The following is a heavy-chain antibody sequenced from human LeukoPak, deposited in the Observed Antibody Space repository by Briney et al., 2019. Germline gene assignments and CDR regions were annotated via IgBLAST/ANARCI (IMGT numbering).Heavy chain of an antibody. J-gene: IGHJ6*03. CDR3: ARGPDSLFAYYYYMDV. V-gene: IGHV3-48*04. CDR2: ISSSSSTI. D-gene: IGHD2-21*01. Sequence: QSGGSLRLSCAASGFTFSSYSMNWVRQAPGKGLEWVSYISSSSSTIYYADSVKGRFTISRDNAKNSLYLQMNSLRAEDTAVYYCARGPDSLFAYYYYMDVWGKGTTVTVSS. CDR1: GFTFSSYS.